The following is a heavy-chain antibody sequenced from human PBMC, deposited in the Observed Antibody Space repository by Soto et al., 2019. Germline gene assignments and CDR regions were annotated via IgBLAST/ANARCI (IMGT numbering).Heavy chain of an antibody. J-gene: IGHJ6*03. Sequence: LRLSCAASGFIFTSYAMSWVRQGPGKGLEWVSGISGSAGSTYYADSVKGRFSISRDNSKNTLYLEMNSLRAEDTAVYYCARAVAGTSAYYYHFYYMDVWGKGTTVTVSS. D-gene: IGHD6-19*01. V-gene: IGHV3-23*01. CDR1: GFIFTSYA. CDR3: ARAVAGTSAYYYHFYYMDV. CDR2: ISGSAGST.